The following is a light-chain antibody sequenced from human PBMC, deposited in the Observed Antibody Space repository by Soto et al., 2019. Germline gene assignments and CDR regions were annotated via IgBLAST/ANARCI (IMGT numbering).Light chain of an antibody. V-gene: IGLV2-14*01. J-gene: IGLJ1*01. CDR2: DGS. CDR1: SSDIGDYNY. Sequence: QSALTQPASVSGSPGQSITISCTGISSDIGDYNYVSWYQQHPGKAPKLMIYDGSNRPSGVSYRFSGSQSGNTASLTISGLQAEDEADYYCSSYATSRTDYVFGTGTKVTVL. CDR3: SSYATSRTDYV.